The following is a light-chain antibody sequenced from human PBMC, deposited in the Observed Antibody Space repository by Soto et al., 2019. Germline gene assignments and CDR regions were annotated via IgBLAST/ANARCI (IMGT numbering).Light chain of an antibody. V-gene: IGLV2-14*01. CDR3: RSYTNSSSPYV. CDR1: SSDVGGYNY. J-gene: IGLJ1*01. CDR2: DLS. Sequence: QSVLTQPASVCGTPGQSMTISCPATSSDVGGYNYFSWYQQHPGKAPKLMIYDLSNRPSGVSNRFSSLKSGNAASQSISGPQAEHEPDYHCRSYTNSSSPYVLGTGTKV.